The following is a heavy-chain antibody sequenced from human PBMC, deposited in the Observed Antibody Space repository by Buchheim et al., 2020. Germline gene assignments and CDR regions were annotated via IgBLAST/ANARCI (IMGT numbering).Heavy chain of an antibody. J-gene: IGHJ5*02. D-gene: IGHD3-3*01. V-gene: IGHV4-39*01. CDR1: GGSISSSSYY. CDR2: IYYSGST. Sequence: QLQLQESGPGLVKPSETLSLTCTVSGGSISSSSYYWGWIRQPPGKGLEWIGSIYYSGSTYYNPSLKSRVTISVDTSKNQFSLKLSSVTAADTAVYYCARHTITIFGVGPALNWFDPWGQGTL. CDR3: ARHTITIFGVGPALNWFDP.